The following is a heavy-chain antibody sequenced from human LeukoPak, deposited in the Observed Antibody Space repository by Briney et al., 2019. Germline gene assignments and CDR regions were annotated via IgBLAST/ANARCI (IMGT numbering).Heavy chain of an antibody. CDR3: ARDNSYGLDV. V-gene: IGHV3-23*01. J-gene: IGHJ6*02. CDR1: GFTFSSYA. CDR2: ISGSGGST. D-gene: IGHD2/OR15-2a*01. Sequence: GGSLRLSCAASGFTFSSYAMSWVRQAPGKGLEWVSAISGSGGSTNYADSVRGRFTISRDNAKNTVYLQMNSLRAEDTAVYYCARDNSYGLDVWGQGTTVTVSS.